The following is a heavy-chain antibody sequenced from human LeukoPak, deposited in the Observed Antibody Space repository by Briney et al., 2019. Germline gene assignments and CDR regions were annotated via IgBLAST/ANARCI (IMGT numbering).Heavy chain of an antibody. CDR2: INPSGGST. D-gene: IGHD1-26*01. CDR3: ARDLALSGSYSTYFDY. J-gene: IGHJ4*02. Sequence: ASVKVYCKASGYTFTSYYMQWVRQAPGQGLEWMGIINPSGGSTSYAQKFQGRVTMTRDTSTSTVYMELSSLRSEDTAVYYCARDLALSGSYSTYFDYWGQGTLVTVSS. CDR1: GYTFTSYY. V-gene: IGHV1-46*01.